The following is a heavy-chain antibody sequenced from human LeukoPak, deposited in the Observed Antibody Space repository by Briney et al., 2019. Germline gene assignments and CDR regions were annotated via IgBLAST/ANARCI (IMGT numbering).Heavy chain of an antibody. J-gene: IGHJ5*02. CDR3: ARDREYQLLSGWFDP. D-gene: IGHD2-2*01. V-gene: IGHV3-33*01. CDR2: IWYDGSNK. CDR1: GFTFSSYG. Sequence: PGRSPRLSCAASGFTFSSYGMHWVRQAPGKGLEWVAVIWYDGSNKYYADSVKGRFTISRDNSKNTLYLQMNSLRAEDTAVYYCARDREYQLLSGWFDPWGQGTLVTVSS.